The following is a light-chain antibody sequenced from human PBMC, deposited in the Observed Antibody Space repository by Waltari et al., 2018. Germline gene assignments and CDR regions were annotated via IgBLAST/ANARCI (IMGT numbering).Light chain of an antibody. CDR3: QNHERLPAV. V-gene: IGKV3-20*01. Sequence: IVLTQSPVTLSLSPGERATLSCRASQSISRYLAWYQQKPGQAPRLLIYAASSRATGIPDRFSGSGSGTDFSLTISRLEPEDFAVYFCQNHERLPAVFGQGTKVEIK. CDR2: AAS. CDR1: QSISRY. J-gene: IGKJ1*01.